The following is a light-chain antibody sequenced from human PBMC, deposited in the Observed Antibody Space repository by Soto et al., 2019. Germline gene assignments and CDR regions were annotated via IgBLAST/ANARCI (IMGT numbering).Light chain of an antibody. V-gene: IGLV2-14*01. CDR3: SSYTSTKVL. CDR2: EVS. CDR1: SSDVGTYNF. Sequence: QSVLTQPASVSGSPGQSVTISCTGTSSDVGTYNFVSWYQQHPGKVPKLMIYEVSERPSGVSHRFSGSKSGNTASLTISGLQAEDEADYYCSSYTSTKVLFGGGPKLTVL. J-gene: IGLJ2*01.